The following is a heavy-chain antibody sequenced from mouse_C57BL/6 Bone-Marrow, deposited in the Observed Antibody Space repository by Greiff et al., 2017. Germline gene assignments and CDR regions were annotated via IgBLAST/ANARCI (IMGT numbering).Heavy chain of an antibody. Sequence: EVKLVESEGGLVQPGSSMKLSCTASGFTFSDYYMAWVRQVPEKGLEWVANINYDGSSTYYLDSLKSRFIISRDNAKNILYLQMSSLKSEDTATYYCARGPRYYGSRYWYFDVWGTGTTVTVSS. V-gene: IGHV5-16*01. CDR1: GFTFSDYY. CDR2: INYDGSST. D-gene: IGHD1-1*01. CDR3: ARGPRYYGSRYWYFDV. J-gene: IGHJ1*03.